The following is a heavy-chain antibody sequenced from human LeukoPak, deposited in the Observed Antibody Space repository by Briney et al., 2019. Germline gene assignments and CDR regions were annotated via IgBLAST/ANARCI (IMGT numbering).Heavy chain of an antibody. J-gene: IGHJ4*02. V-gene: IGHV3-21*04. CDR2: ITSGSSYI. CDR1: GFSFSTYN. Sequence: GGSLRLSCAASGFSFSTYNMNWVRQAPGQRLEWVSSITSGSSYIYYADSVKGRFTISRDNAKNSLYLQMNSLRAEDTAVYYCARDRNYYGSGSRDFDYWGQGTLVTVSS. D-gene: IGHD3-10*01. CDR3: ARDRNYYGSGSRDFDY.